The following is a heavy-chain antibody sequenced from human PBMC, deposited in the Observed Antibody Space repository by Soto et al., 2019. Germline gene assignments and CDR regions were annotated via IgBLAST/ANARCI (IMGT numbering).Heavy chain of an antibody. CDR2: IYHSGST. V-gene: IGHV4-38-2*02. D-gene: IGHD3-22*01. CDR1: GYSISSGYY. Sequence: SETLSLTCAVSGYSISSGYYWGWIRQPPGKGLEWIGSIYHSGSTYYNPSLKSRVTISVDTSKNQFSLKLSSVTAADTAVYYCARDRQNYYGSSPYHYYGMDVWGQGTTVTVSS. J-gene: IGHJ6*02. CDR3: ARDRQNYYGSSPYHYYGMDV.